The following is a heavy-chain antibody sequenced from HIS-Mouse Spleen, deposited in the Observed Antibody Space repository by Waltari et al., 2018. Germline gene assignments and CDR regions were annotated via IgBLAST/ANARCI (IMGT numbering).Heavy chain of an antibody. V-gene: IGHV4-4*07. J-gene: IGHJ3*02. Sequence: QVQLQESGPGLVRPSETLSLTCTVSGGSISSYYWSWTRQPAGKGLGWIGRSYTSGSTNYNPSLKSRVTMSVDTSKTQFSLKLSSVTAADTAVYYCARGIAARAFDIWGQGTMVTVSS. CDR1: GGSISSYY. CDR2: SYTSGST. CDR3: ARGIAARAFDI. D-gene: IGHD6-6*01.